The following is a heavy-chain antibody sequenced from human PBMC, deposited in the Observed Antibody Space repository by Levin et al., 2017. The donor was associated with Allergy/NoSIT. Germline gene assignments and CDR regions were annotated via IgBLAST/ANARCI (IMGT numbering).Heavy chain of an antibody. D-gene: IGHD4-17*01. J-gene: IGHJ3*02. CDR3: ARGDYGAPEAFDI. CDR2: IYYSGST. V-gene: IGHV4-31*03. CDR1: GGSISSGGYY. Sequence: NTSETLSLTCTVSGGSISSGGYYWSWIRQHPGKGLEWIGYIYYSGSTYYNPSLKSRVTISVDTSKNQFSLKLSSVTAADTAVYYCARGDYGAPEAFDIWGQGTMVTVSS.